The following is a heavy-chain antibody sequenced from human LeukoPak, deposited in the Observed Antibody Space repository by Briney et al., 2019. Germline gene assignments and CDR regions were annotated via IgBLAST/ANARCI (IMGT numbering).Heavy chain of an antibody. Sequence: ASVKVSRKASGYTFTSYGISWVRQAPGQGLEWMGWISAYNGNTNYAQKLQGRVTMTTDTSTSTAYMELRSLRSDDTAVYYCARPPLAYCGGDCYYFDYWGQGTLVTVSS. CDR1: GYTFTSYG. CDR3: ARPPLAYCGGDCYYFDY. V-gene: IGHV1-18*01. J-gene: IGHJ4*02. CDR2: ISAYNGNT. D-gene: IGHD2-21*02.